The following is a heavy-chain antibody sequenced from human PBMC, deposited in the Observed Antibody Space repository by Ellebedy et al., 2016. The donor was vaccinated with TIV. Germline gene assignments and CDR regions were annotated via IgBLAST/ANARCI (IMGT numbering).Heavy chain of an antibody. Sequence: GESLKISCAASGFTFSTYEMNWVRQAPGKGLEWVSYMSSSGSTIYYADSVKGRFTIPRDNAKNSLYLQMNSLRAEDTAVYYCARESEVGFDYWGQGTLVTVSS. D-gene: IGHD2-15*01. V-gene: IGHV3-48*03. CDR2: MSSSGSTI. CDR3: ARESEVGFDY. CDR1: GFTFSTYE. J-gene: IGHJ4*02.